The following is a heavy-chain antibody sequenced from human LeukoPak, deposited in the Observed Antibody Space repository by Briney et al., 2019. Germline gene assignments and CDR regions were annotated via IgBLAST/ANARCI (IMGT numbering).Heavy chain of an antibody. CDR3: ARLGYCSSTSCPFDY. Sequence: GASVKVSCKASGYTFTSYGISWVRQAPGQGLEWMGGIIPILGTANYAQKFQGRVTITADKSTSTAYMELSSLRSEDTAVYYCARLGYCSSTSCPFDYWGQGTLVTVSS. V-gene: IGHV1-69*10. J-gene: IGHJ4*02. D-gene: IGHD2-2*01. CDR2: IIPILGTA. CDR1: GYTFTSYG.